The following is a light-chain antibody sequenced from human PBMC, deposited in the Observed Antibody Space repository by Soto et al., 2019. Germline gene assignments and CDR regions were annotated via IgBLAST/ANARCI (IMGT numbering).Light chain of an antibody. J-gene: IGKJ2*01. V-gene: IGKV3-20*01. CDR2: GAS. Sequence: EIVLTQSPATLSLSPWERGTLSCRASRTVTNNYLVWYQQKPGQAPRLLIYGASRRATGIPDRFSGSGSGTDFTLTISRLEPEDFAVYYCQQVAFSPRTFGQGTKLEIK. CDR3: QQVAFSPRT. CDR1: RTVTNNY.